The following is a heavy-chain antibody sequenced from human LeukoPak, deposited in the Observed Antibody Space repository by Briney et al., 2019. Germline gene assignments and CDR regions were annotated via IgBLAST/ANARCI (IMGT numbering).Heavy chain of an antibody. V-gene: IGHV4-59*01. CDR2: IYYSGST. CDR3: ARVIAAAGTVLFDY. CDR1: GGSISSYY. D-gene: IGHD6-13*01. Sequence: TSETLSLTCTVSGGSISSYYWSWIRQPPGKGLEWIGYIYYSGSTNYNPSLKSRVTISVDTSKNQFSLKLSSVTAADTAVYYCARVIAAAGTVLFDYWGQGTLVTVSS. J-gene: IGHJ4*02.